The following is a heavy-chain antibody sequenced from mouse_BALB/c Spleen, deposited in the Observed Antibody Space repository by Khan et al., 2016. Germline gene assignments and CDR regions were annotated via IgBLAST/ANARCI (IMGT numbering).Heavy chain of an antibody. CDR3: TTRHYYGSSSFAY. CDR2: ISYSGTT. V-gene: IGHV3-2*02. Sequence: EVKLEVSGPGLVRPSQSLSLTCTVTGYSITSDYAWNWIRQFPGKKLEWMGYISYSGTTSYNPSLKSRVSITRDTSKNQFFLQLTSVTTEDTATYYCTTRHYYGSSSFAYWGQGTLVTVSA. J-gene: IGHJ3*01. CDR1: GYSITSDYA. D-gene: IGHD1-1*01.